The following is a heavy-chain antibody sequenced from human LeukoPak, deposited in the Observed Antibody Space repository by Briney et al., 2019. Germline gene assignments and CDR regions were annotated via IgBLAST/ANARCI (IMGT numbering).Heavy chain of an antibody. CDR2: INPSGGST. Sequence: ASVKVSCKASGLTFTSYYMHWVRQAPGQGLEWMEIINPSGGSTSYAQKFQGRVTMTRDTSTSTVYMELSSLRSEDTAVYYCARTEGTDCSGGSCYFRYWGQGTLVTVSS. D-gene: IGHD2-15*01. V-gene: IGHV1-46*01. J-gene: IGHJ4*02. CDR3: ARTEGTDCSGGSCYFRY. CDR1: GLTFTSYY.